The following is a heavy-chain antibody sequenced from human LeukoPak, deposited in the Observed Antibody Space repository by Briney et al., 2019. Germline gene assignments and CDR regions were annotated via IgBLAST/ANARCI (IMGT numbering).Heavy chain of an antibody. CDR1: GFTFSSFW. J-gene: IGHJ1*01. CDR3: ARGRDYYDRRQYLQH. Sequence: GGSLRLSCAASGFTFSSFWMHWARQDAGKGLVWVARISSDGSNTIYADSVKGRFTISRDNSKNTLYLQMNSLRAEDTAVYYCARGRDYYDRRQYLQHWGQGTLVTVSS. CDR2: ISSDGSNT. V-gene: IGHV3-74*01. D-gene: IGHD3-22*01.